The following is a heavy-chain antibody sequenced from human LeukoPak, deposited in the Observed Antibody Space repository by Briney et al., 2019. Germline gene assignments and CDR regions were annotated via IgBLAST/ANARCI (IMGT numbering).Heavy chain of an antibody. Sequence: GASVKVFCKASGYIFTSYYMHWVRQPPGQGLVWMVIINPSGGSTSYAQKFQGRVSMTRDTSTSTVYMELSSLRSEDTAVYYCARENIEVVPAAHEYYFDYWGQGTLVTVSS. CDR3: ARENIEVVPAAHEYYFDY. V-gene: IGHV1-46*01. J-gene: IGHJ4*02. D-gene: IGHD2-2*01. CDR1: GYIFTSYY. CDR2: INPSGGST.